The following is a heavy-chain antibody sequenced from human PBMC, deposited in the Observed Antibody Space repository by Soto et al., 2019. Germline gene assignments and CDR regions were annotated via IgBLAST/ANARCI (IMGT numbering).Heavy chain of an antibody. Sequence: EVQLVESGGGLVQPGGSLRLSCAASKFSFSGYWMHWVRQAPGKGLMWVSRVNPDGSTTTYADSVKGRFTISRDNAKITVFLQMNSLRADDTAVYYCAKVASGSYDWFDPWGQGTLVTVSS. CDR3: AKVASGSYDWFDP. J-gene: IGHJ5*02. CDR1: KFSFSGYW. CDR2: VNPDGSTT. V-gene: IGHV3-74*01. D-gene: IGHD1-26*01.